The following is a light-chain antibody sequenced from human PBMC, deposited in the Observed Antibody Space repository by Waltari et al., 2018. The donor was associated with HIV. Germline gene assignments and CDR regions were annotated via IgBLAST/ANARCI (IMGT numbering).Light chain of an antibody. V-gene: IGLV3-25*03. J-gene: IGLJ3*02. Sequence: SYELTQTPSVSVSPGQTARITCSGDGLSTQNAYWYQQRPGQAPVLVVYKDSGRPSGIPERYSGSSSGTTVTLTISGVQAEDEADYYCQSADASDTFLWVFGGGTKVTVL. CDR3: QSADASDTFLWV. CDR2: KDS. CDR1: GLSTQN.